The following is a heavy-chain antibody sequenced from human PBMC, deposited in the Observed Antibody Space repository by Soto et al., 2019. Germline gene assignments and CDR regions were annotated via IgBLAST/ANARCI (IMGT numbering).Heavy chain of an antibody. CDR1: GGTISSSNW. CDR2: VYQTGAT. J-gene: IGHJ5*01. CDR3: TRGGSCSGGTCSGWFDS. V-gene: IGHV4-4*02. Sequence: SETLSLTCAVSGGTISSSNWWTWVRQPPGKGLEWIGEVYQTGATNYNPSLKSRVIVWLDKSKNQFFLNLNSVSAADTAIYYCTRGGSCSGGTCSGWFDSWGQGTLVTVSS. D-gene: IGHD2-15*01.